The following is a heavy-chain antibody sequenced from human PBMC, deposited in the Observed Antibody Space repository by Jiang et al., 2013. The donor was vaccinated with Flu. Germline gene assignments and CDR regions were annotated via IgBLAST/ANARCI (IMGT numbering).Heavy chain of an antibody. V-gene: IGHV1-2*02. CDR3: AREEQLRPYDY. J-gene: IGHJ4*02. D-gene: IGHD6-13*01. CDR2: INPNSGDT. CDR1: GYTFTGYY. Sequence: SGAEVKKPGASVKVSCKASGYTFTGYYIHWVRQAPGQGLEWMGWINPNSGDTNYAQMFQGRVTVTRDTSISTAYMELSRLRSDDTAVYYCAREEQLRPYDYWGQGTPV.